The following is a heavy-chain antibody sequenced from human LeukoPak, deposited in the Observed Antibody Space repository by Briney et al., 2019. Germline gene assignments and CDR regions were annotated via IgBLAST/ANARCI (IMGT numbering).Heavy chain of an antibody. Sequence: GGSLRLSCAASGFTLSSLGMQGVRQASGKGLECVAVLSYDGSNKYYDDSVKGRFTISRDNSKNTLYPQMNSLRAEDTAVYYCAREAAAGHSWFDPWGQGTLVTVSS. J-gene: IGHJ5*02. CDR2: LSYDGSNK. V-gene: IGHV3-30*03. CDR1: GFTLSSLG. CDR3: AREAAAGHSWFDP. D-gene: IGHD6-13*01.